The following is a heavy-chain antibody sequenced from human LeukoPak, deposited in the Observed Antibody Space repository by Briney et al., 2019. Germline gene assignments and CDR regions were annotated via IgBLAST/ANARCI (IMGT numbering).Heavy chain of an antibody. CDR2: INQGGSEK. CDR3: ARLAVPPGNRGWYYEQ. V-gene: IGHV3-7*03. CDR1: GFIFRNYW. J-gene: IGHJ4*02. D-gene: IGHD2-2*01. Sequence: GGSLRLSCAASGFIFRNYWMSWVRQGPGEGPEWVANINQGGSEKYYVDSAKGRFTISRDNAKNSLDLQMNSLRVEDTAIYYCARLAVPPGNRGWYYEQWGRGTLVTVSS.